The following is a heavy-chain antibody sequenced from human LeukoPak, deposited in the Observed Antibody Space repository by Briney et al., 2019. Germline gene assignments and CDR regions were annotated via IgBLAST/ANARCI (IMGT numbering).Heavy chain of an antibody. Sequence: GGSLRLSCAASGFTFSSYGMHWVRQAPGKGLEWVAFIRYDGSNKYYADSVKGRFTISRDNSKNTLYLQMNSLRAEDTAVYYCAKDELLWFGEPAKNDYWGQGTLVTVSS. J-gene: IGHJ4*02. D-gene: IGHD3-10*01. CDR3: AKDELLWFGEPAKNDY. CDR1: GFTFSSYG. CDR2: IRYDGSNK. V-gene: IGHV3-30*02.